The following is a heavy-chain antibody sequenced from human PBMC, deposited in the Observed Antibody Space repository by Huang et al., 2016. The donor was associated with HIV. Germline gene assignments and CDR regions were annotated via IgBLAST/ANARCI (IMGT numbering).Heavy chain of an antibody. J-gene: IGHJ4*02. CDR2: IYFSGCT. Sequence: QVQLQESGPGLVKPSETLSLSCTVSGDSVSSASYSWSWIRQPPGRGLEWIGDIYFSGCTNYNPSLKSRVTISIDTSKNQFSLRLSSVTAADTAVYYCVSHGSGTADYWGQGTLVTVSS. CDR1: GDSVSSASYS. CDR3: VSHGSGTADY. D-gene: IGHD3-10*01. V-gene: IGHV4-61*01.